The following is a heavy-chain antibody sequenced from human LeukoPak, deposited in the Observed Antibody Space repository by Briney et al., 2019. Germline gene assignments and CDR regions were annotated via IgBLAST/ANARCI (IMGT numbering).Heavy chain of an antibody. J-gene: IGHJ4*02. CDR2: INHSGST. V-gene: IGHV4-34*01. Sequence: ETLSRTCAVYGGSFSGYYWSWIRQPPGKGLEWIGEINHSGSTNYNPSLKSRVTISVDTSKNQFSLKLSSVTAADTAVYYCARVGYSYGDYWGQGTLVTVSS. CDR3: ARVGYSYGDY. CDR1: GGSFSGYY. D-gene: IGHD5-18*01.